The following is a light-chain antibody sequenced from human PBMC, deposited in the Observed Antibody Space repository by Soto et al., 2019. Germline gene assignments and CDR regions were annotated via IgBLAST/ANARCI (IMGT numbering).Light chain of an antibody. V-gene: IGKV1-5*01. CDR1: QSISSW. J-gene: IGKJ1*01. CDR2: DAS. CDR3: QQYSTYPWT. Sequence: IQMTQSPSSLSASVGERVTINCRASQSISSWLAWYQQKPGKAPKVLIFDASSLESGVPSRFSGSGSATEFTLTISSLQPDDFATYYCQQYSTYPWTFGQGTEVDIK.